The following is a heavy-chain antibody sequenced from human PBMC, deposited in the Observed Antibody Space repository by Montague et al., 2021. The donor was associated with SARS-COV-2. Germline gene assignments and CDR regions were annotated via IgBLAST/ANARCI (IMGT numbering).Heavy chain of an antibody. CDR1: GGSFSGYH. Sequence: SETLSLTCAVYGGSFSGYHWNWICQPPGKGLEWIGEINHGGITNYNPSLKSRLTISADTSKNQFSLKLTSVAAADTAVYYCARLRDGVVPSPILGVGPYYSYYFIDVWGKGTTVTVSS. V-gene: IGHV4-34*01. CDR3: ARLRDGVVPSPILGVGPYYSYYFIDV. J-gene: IGHJ6*03. D-gene: IGHD3-10*01. CDR2: INHGGIT.